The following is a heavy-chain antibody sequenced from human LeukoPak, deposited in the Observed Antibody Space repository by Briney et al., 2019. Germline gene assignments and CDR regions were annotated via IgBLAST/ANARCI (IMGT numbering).Heavy chain of an antibody. CDR2: IYSGGST. J-gene: IGHJ3*02. CDR1: GFTVSSNY. CDR3: ARVKNYYGSGSYYLDAFDI. V-gene: IGHV3-66*01. D-gene: IGHD3-10*01. Sequence: GGSLRLSCAASGFTVSSNYMSWVRQAPGKGLEWDSVIYSGGSTYYADSVKGRFTISRDNSKNTLYLQMNSLRAEDTAVYYCARVKNYYGSGSYYLDAFDIWGQGTMVTVSS.